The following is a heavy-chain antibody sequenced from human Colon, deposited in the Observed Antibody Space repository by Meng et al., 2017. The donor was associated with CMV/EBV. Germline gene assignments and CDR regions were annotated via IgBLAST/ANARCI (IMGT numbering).Heavy chain of an antibody. Sequence: GGSLRLSCVASGFPFSSFTMHRVRQAPGKGLEWVSSISPSGNYIHYADSLKGRFTISRDNTKNSLFLQMNSLRADDTADYYCARDFKSGRPWGQGTLVTVSS. J-gene: IGHJ5*02. CDR3: ARDFKSGRP. CDR1: GFPFSSFT. CDR2: ISPSGNYI. V-gene: IGHV3-21*06.